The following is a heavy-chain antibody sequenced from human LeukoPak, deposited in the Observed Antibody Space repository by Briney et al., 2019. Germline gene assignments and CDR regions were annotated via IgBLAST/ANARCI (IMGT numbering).Heavy chain of an antibody. Sequence: SETLSLTCSVSGGXISSSTHYWGRVRQPPGKGLECIGSIYYSGSTYYNPSLKSRVAISVDTSKNQCSLKLTSVTAADTAICYCARLDWGSGDRGSFAYWGEGTLVTVSS. CDR2: IYYSGST. V-gene: IGHV4-39*01. CDR3: ARLDWGSGDRGSFAY. J-gene: IGHJ4*02. CDR1: GGXISSSTHY. D-gene: IGHD7-27*01.